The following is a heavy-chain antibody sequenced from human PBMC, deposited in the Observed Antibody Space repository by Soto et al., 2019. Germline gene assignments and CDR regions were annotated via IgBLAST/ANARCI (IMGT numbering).Heavy chain of an antibody. CDR1: GFTVSSNY. D-gene: IGHD2-15*01. J-gene: IGHJ3*02. CDR2: IYSGGST. Sequence: GGSLRLSCAASGFTVSSNYMSWVRQAPGKGLEWVSVIYSGGSTYYADSVKGRFTISRDNSKNTLYLQMNSLRAEDTAVYYCARDPGYCSGGSCYTDAFDIWGQGTMVTVSS. CDR3: ARDPGYCSGGSCYTDAFDI. V-gene: IGHV3-53*01.